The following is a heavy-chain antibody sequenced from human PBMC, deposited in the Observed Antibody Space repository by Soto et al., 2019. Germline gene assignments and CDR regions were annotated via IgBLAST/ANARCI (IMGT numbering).Heavy chain of an antibody. V-gene: IGHV3-15*01. D-gene: IGHD1-26*01. CDR3: NTYGVGATNSWFDP. J-gene: IGHJ5*01. CDR2: IKSKSDDGTT. Sequence: GSLRLSCAGSVFIVSNVWMNWVRQAPGKGLEWVGHIKSKSDDGTTDYAAPVKGRFTISRDDSKNTLYLEMNSLQSEDTALYYCNTYGVGATNSWFDPWGQGTLVTVSS. CDR1: VFIVSNVW.